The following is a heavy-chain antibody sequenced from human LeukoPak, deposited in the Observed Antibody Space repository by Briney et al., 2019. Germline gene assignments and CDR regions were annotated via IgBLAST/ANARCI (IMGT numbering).Heavy chain of an antibody. CDR3: VSGYTYGYFDY. J-gene: IGHJ4*02. V-gene: IGHV3-64D*09. Sequence: GGSLRLSCAASGFTFNSYGIHWVRQAPGKGLEYVSAISSNGGSTYYADSVKGRFTISRDNSKNTLYLQMSSLRAEDTAVYYCVSGYTYGYFDYWGQGTLVTVSS. CDR2: ISSNGGST. CDR1: GFTFNSYG. D-gene: IGHD5-18*01.